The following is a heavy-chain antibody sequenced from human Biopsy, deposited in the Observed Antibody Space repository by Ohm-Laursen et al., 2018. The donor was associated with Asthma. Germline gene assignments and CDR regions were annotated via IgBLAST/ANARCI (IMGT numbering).Heavy chain of an antibody. J-gene: IGHJ6*02. CDR1: GAYIGSRDHH. Sequence: SETLSLTCTVGGAYIGSRDHHWSWIRQSPGTGLEWIGFVSWSGTTHYNRSLERRLSISIDTTRNEFSMTLRSVTAADPAVYFCARVASYGDLYFGIDVWGPGTTVSVS. CDR3: ARVASYGDLYFGIDV. CDR2: VSWSGTT. V-gene: IGHV4-30-4*01. D-gene: IGHD4-17*01.